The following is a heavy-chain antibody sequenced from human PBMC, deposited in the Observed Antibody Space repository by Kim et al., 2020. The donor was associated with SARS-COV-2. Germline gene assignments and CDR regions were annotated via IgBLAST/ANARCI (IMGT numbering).Heavy chain of an antibody. CDR2: ISYDGSNK. CDR1: GFTFSSYA. CDR3: ASNVVRGLLDY. V-gene: IGHV3-30*04. J-gene: IGHJ4*02. Sequence: GGSLRLSCAASGFTFSSYAMHWVRQAPGKGLEWVAVISYDGSNKYYADSVKGRFTISRDNSKNTLYLQMNSLRAEDTAVYYCASNVVRGLLDYWGQGTLVTVSS. D-gene: IGHD1-26*01.